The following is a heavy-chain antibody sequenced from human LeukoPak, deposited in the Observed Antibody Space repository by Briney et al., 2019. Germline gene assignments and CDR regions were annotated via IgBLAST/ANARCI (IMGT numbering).Heavy chain of an antibody. CDR2: ISSSSSTI. CDR3: ARDGDYYFDY. CDR1: GFTFSSYS. V-gene: IGHV3-48*04. J-gene: IGHJ4*02. Sequence: GGSLRLSCAASGFTFSSYSMNWVRQAPGKGLEWVSYISSSSSTIYYADSVKGRFTISRDNAKNSLYLQMNSLRAEDTAVYFCARDGDYYFDYWGQGTLVTVSS. D-gene: IGHD7-27*01.